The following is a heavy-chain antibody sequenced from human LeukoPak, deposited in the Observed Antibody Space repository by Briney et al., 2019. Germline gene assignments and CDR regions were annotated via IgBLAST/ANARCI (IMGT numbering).Heavy chain of an antibody. CDR2: ISGSGGST. CDR1: VFTFSSYA. D-gene: IGHD2-2*02. V-gene: IGHV3-23*01. CDR3: AKDLDIVVVPAAIHGYFQH. J-gene: IGHJ1*01. Sequence: GGSLRLSCAASVFTFSSYAMSWVRQAPGKGLEWVSAISGSGGSTYYADSVKGRFTISRDNSTNTLYLQMNSLRAEDTAVYYCAKDLDIVVVPAAIHGYFQHWGQGTLVTVSS.